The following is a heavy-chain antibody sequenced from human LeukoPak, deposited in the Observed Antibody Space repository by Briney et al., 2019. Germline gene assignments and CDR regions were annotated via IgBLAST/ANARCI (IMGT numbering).Heavy chain of an antibody. CDR1: GFTFGNYG. CDR3: TKKITFYYESSGYD. V-gene: IGHV3-23*01. D-gene: IGHD3-22*01. CDR2: ISGSGDNS. J-gene: IGHJ4*02. Sequence: PGGSLRLSCAASGFTFGNYGMSWVRQAPGKGLEWVSTISGSGDNSYYADSVRGRFTISRDNSKNTLYLQMNSLRAEDTAVYYCTKKITFYYESSGYDWGQGTLVTVSS.